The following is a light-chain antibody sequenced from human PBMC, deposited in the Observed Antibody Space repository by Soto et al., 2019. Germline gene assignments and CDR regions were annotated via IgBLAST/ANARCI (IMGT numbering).Light chain of an antibody. CDR3: QQYNKWPRT. J-gene: IGKJ1*01. V-gene: IGKV3-15*01. Sequence: EIVFTQSPATLSLSPGERATLSCRASQSVSSNLAWYQQKPGQAPRLLIYGASTRATGIPARFSGSGSGTEFTLTISSLQSEDFAVYYCQQYNKWPRTFGQGTKVDIK. CDR1: QSVSSN. CDR2: GAS.